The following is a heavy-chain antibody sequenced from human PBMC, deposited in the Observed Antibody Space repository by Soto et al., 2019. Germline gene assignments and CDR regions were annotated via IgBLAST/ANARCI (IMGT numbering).Heavy chain of an antibody. V-gene: IGHV3-30*18. CDR2: ISYDGSNK. CDR3: AKNGYCSGGTCSYFDY. Sequence: GGSLRLSCAASGFTFSSYGMHWVRQAPGKGLEWVAVISYDGSNKYSADSVKGRFTISRDNSKNTLYLQMNSLRAEDTAVYYCAKNGYCSGGTCSYFDYWGQGTLVTVSS. CDR1: GFTFSSYG. J-gene: IGHJ4*02. D-gene: IGHD2-15*01.